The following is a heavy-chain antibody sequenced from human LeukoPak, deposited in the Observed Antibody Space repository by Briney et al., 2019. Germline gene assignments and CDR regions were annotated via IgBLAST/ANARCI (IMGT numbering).Heavy chain of an antibody. J-gene: IGHJ3*02. CDR1: GYTFTSYA. CDR3: ARESYDSSGPGAFDI. Sequence: GASVKVSCKASGYTFTSYAMHWVRQAPGQRLEWMGWINAGNGNTKYSQKFQGRVTITRDTSASTAYMEPSSLRSEDTAVYYCARESYDSSGPGAFDIWGQGTMVTVSS. V-gene: IGHV1-3*01. D-gene: IGHD3-22*01. CDR2: INAGNGNT.